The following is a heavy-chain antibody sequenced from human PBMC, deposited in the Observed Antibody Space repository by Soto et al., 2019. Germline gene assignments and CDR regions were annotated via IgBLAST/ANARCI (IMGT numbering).Heavy chain of an antibody. J-gene: IGHJ4*02. CDR2: IYYSGST. Sequence: SETLSLTCTVSGGSISSGDYYWSWIRQPPGKGLEWIGYIYYSGSTYYNPSLKSRVTISVDTSKNQFSLKLSSVTAADTAVYYCASYDSSGYYPSYYFDYWGQGTLVTVSS. V-gene: IGHV4-30-4*01. CDR1: GGSISSGDYY. CDR3: ASYDSSGYYPSYYFDY. D-gene: IGHD3-22*01.